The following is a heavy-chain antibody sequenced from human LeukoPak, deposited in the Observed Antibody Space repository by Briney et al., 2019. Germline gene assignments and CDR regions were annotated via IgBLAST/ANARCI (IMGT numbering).Heavy chain of an antibody. Sequence: GASVKVSCKASGYTFTSYYMHWVRQAPGQGLEWMGIINPSGGSTSYAQKFQGRVTMTRDMSTSTVYMELSSLRAEDTAVYYCAKERNYYGSGSYPPAFDYWGQGTLVTVSS. D-gene: IGHD3-10*01. J-gene: IGHJ4*02. CDR2: INPSGGST. CDR1: GYTFTSYY. V-gene: IGHV1-46*01. CDR3: AKERNYYGSGSYPPAFDY.